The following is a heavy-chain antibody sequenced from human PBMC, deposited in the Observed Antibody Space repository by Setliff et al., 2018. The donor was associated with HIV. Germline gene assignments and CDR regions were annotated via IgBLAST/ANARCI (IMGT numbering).Heavy chain of an antibody. CDR2: IISIFGTE. Sequence: SVKVSCKASGGTFRGYAISWVRQAPGQGLEWMGGIISIFGTENYAQRFQGRVTITEDESTNTAYMELTSLTSDDTAVYYCARDQGEVTRACWHWGQGTLVTSPQ. D-gene: IGHD2-21*02. CDR3: ARDQGEVTRACWH. V-gene: IGHV1-69*13. CDR1: GGTFRGYA. J-gene: IGHJ1*01.